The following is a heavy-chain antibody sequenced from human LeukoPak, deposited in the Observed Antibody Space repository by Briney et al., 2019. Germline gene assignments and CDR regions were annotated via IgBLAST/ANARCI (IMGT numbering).Heavy chain of an antibody. CDR1: GYRFTVYW. V-gene: IGHV5-51*01. J-gene: IGHJ4*02. CDR2: IYPGDSDT. D-gene: IGHD6-19*01. Sequence: GEPLKISCKASGYRFTVYWIGWVRQMPGKGMAWMGIIYPGDSDTRYSPSFQGQVTISDDRSINTAYLQWSSLKASDTAIYYCARRLKNSNGWTFDYWGQGTLVTVSS. CDR3: ARRLKNSNGWTFDY.